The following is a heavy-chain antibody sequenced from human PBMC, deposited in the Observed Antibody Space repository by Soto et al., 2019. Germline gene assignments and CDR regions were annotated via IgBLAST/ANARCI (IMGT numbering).Heavy chain of an antibody. CDR2: ISAYNGNT. J-gene: IGHJ4*02. Sequence: ASVKVSCKASGYTFTSYGISWVRQAPGQGLEWMGWISAYNGNTNYAQKLQGRVTMTTDTSTSTAYMELRSLRSDDTAVYYCARVGYYDFWGGYYTSGFDYWGQGTLVTVSS. V-gene: IGHV1-18*01. CDR1: GYTFTSYG. CDR3: ARVGYYDFWGGYYTSGFDY. D-gene: IGHD3-3*01.